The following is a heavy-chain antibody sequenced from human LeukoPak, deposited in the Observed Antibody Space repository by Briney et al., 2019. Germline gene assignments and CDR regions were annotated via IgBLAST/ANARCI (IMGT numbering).Heavy chain of an antibody. CDR2: INTNTGNP. Sequence: ASVEVSCKASGYTFTSYAMNWVRQAPGQGFEWMGWINTNTGNPTYAQGFTGRFVFSLDTSVSTAYLQISSLKAEDTAVYYCAADPHYDILTGYSPSYWGQGTLVTVSS. J-gene: IGHJ4*02. D-gene: IGHD3-9*01. CDR1: GYTFTSYA. V-gene: IGHV7-4-1*02. CDR3: AADPHYDILTGYSPSY.